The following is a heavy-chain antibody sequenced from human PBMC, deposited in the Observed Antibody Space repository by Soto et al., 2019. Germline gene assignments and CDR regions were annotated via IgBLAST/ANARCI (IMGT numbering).Heavy chain of an antibody. Sequence: PSQTLSLTCTVSGGSFSKYDGTWILQSPGKGLAWIGYIYFNGNTNYNPSLKRRVTMSIDTSKKQLSLNLSSVTAADTAVYYCASVTFGGIVLAHWGQGALVTVSS. D-gene: IGHD3-16*01. J-gene: IGHJ4*02. CDR3: ASVTFGGIVLAH. V-gene: IGHV4-59*01. CDR1: GGSFSKYD. CDR2: IYFNGNT.